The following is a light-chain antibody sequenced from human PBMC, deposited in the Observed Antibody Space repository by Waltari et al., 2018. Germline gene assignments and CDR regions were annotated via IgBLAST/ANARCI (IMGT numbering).Light chain of an antibody. J-gene: IGKJ1*01. CDR3: QPTYRGPRT. CDR1: QTITKY. V-gene: IGKV1-39*01. Sequence: DIQMTQSPSFLSASVGDRVTITCRSSQTITKYLNRYQQQPGQPPRLPRYGASKLHSGVPSTISGIRAESDFTLTSSSLQPEDFATYYCQPTYRGPRTFGQGTKVDLK. CDR2: GAS.